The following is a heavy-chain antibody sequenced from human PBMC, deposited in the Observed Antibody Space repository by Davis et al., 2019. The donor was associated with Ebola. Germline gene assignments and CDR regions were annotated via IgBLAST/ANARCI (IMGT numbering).Heavy chain of an antibody. Sequence: GESLKISCAASGFVFSSYVMSWVRRAPGKGLEWVSGISIIGGSTEYADSVKGRFTISRDNSKNTLYLQMNGLRAEDTAVYYCARRGYGDDFGVKNFEHWGQGTLVTVSS. CDR1: GFVFSSYV. J-gene: IGHJ4*02. CDR3: ARRGYGDDFGVKNFEH. D-gene: IGHD4-17*01. V-gene: IGHV3-23*01. CDR2: ISIIGGST.